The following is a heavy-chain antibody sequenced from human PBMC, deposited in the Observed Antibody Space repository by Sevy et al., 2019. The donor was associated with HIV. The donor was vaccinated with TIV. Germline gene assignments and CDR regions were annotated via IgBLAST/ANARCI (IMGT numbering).Heavy chain of an antibody. CDR1: GSTFSSYA. Sequence: GGSLRLSCAASGSTFSSYAMHWVRQAPGKGLEWVAVISYDGINQYYADSVKGRFTISRDNSKNTLYLQMKSLTAEDTAVYYCASDYSYGSGSDQWYYYYGMDVWGQGTTVTVSS. D-gene: IGHD3-10*01. CDR3: ASDYSYGSGSDQWYYYYGMDV. V-gene: IGHV3-30-3*01. CDR2: ISYDGINQ. J-gene: IGHJ6*02.